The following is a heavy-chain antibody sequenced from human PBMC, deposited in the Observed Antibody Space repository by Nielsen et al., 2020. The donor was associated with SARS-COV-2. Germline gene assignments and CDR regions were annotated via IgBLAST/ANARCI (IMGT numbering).Heavy chain of an antibody. V-gene: IGHV3-74*01. CDR2: INSDGSST. Sequence: GESLKISCAASGFTFSSYWMHWVRQAPGKGLVWVSRINSDGSSTSYADSVKGRFTISRDNAKNTLYLQMNSLRAEDTAVYYCARVRGGYSYGDYWGQGTLVTVSS. CDR1: GFTFSSYW. J-gene: IGHJ4*02. CDR3: ARVRGGYSYGDY. D-gene: IGHD5-18*01.